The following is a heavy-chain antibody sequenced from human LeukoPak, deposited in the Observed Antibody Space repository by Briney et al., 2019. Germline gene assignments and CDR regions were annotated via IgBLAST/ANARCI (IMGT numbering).Heavy chain of an antibody. D-gene: IGHD1-14*01. Sequence: SETLSLTCAVYGGSFSGYYWSWIRQPPGKGLEWIGEINHSGSTNYNPSLKSRVTISVDTSKNRFSLKLSSVTAADTAVYYCAAWPRNRRYYYYGMDVWGQGTTVTVSS. J-gene: IGHJ6*02. CDR1: GGSFSGYY. CDR2: INHSGST. V-gene: IGHV4-34*01. CDR3: AAWPRNRRYYYYGMDV.